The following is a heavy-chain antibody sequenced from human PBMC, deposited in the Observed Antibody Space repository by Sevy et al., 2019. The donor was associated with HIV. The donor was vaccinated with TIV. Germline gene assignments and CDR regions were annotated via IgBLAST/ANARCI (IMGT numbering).Heavy chain of an antibody. CDR3: RRGETLDY. D-gene: IGHD3-16*01. CDR1: DFIFSTYA. CDR2: ISGSGDST. Sequence: GGSLRLSCAASDFIFSTYAMSWVLQAPGKGLEWVSGISGSGDSTYYANSVKGRFTISRDNSKNTLYLQMNSLRAEDTAVYYCRRGETLDYWGQGTLVTVSS. J-gene: IGHJ4*02. V-gene: IGHV3-23*01.